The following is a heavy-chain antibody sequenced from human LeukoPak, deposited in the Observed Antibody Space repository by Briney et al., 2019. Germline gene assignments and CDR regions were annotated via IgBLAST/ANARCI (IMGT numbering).Heavy chain of an antibody. CDR2: ISSSSSYM. J-gene: IGHJ3*02. CDR3: ARESSYYYDAFDI. Sequence: GGSLRLSCAASGFTFSSYSMNWVRQAPGKGLEWVSSISSSSSYMYYADSVKGRFTISRDNAKNSLYLQMNSLRAEDTAVYYCARESSYYYDAFDIWGQETMVTVSS. D-gene: IGHD3-22*01. V-gene: IGHV3-21*01. CDR1: GFTFSSYS.